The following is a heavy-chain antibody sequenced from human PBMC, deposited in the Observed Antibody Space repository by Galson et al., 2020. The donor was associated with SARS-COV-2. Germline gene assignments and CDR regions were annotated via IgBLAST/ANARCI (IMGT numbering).Heavy chain of an antibody. V-gene: IGHV3-9*01. CDR1: GFTFADYA. J-gene: IGHJ3*02. CDR3: ANGRSSAFDI. Sequence: GGSLRLSCAASGFTFADYALHCVRHAPGTGMGWVSGIRWNSGSIGYADSVTGRFTISRDNAKHSLYLQMNRLRAEDTAVYYCANGRSSAFDIGGQGTMVTVSS. CDR2: IRWNSGSI.